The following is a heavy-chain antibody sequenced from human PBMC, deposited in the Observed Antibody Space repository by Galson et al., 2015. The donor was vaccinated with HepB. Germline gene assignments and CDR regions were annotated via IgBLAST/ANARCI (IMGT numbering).Heavy chain of an antibody. CDR1: GGTFSSYT. V-gene: IGHV1-69*02. J-gene: IGHJ4*02. Sequence: SVKVSCKASGGTFSSYTISWVRQAPGQGLEWMGRIIPILGIANYAQKFQGRVTITADKSTSTAYMELSSLRSEDTAVYYCATDPAVFLKYYYGSGPPPTYWGQGTLVTVSS. CDR3: ATDPAVFLKYYYGSGPPPTY. D-gene: IGHD3-10*01. CDR2: IIPILGIA.